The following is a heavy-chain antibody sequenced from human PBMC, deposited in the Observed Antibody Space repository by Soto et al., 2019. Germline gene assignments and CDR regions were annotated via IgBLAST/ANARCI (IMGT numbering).Heavy chain of an antibody. D-gene: IGHD6-13*01. CDR2: INAGNGNT. J-gene: IGHJ4*02. Sequence: ASVKVSCKASGYTFTSYAMHWVRQAPGQRLEWMGWINAGNGNTKYSQKLQGRVTMTTDTSTSTTYMELRSLRSDDTAVYYCARESSSSCHDYWGQGTLVTVSS. V-gene: IGHV1-3*01. CDR1: GYTFTSYA. CDR3: ARESSSSCHDY.